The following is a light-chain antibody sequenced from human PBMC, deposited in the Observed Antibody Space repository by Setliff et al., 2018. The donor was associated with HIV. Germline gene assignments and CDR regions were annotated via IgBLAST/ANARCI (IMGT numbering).Light chain of an antibody. Sequence: QSALTQPASVSGSPGQSITISCTGTSSDVGAYNYVSWYQRHPGKAPKLMIYEVSNRPSWISNRFSGSKSGNTASLTISGLQAEDEADYYCSSYTSSSTPYVFGTGTKVTV. J-gene: IGLJ1*01. CDR2: EVS. V-gene: IGLV2-14*01. CDR3: SSYTSSSTPYV. CDR1: SSDVGAYNY.